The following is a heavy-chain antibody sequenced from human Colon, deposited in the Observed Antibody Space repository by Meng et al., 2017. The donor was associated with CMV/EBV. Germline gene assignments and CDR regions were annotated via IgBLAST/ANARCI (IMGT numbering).Heavy chain of an antibody. J-gene: IGHJ3*02. V-gene: IGHV4-30-4*08. CDR2: IYYSGST. CDR1: GASISTSSYY. CDR3: ARGSITIFGVVITDAFDI. Sequence: SETLSLTCTVSGASISTSSYYWGWVRQPPGKGLEWIGYIYYSGSTYYNPSLKSRVTISVDTSKNQFSLKLSSVTAADTAVYYCARGSITIFGVVITDAFDIWGQGTMVTVS. D-gene: IGHD3-3*01.